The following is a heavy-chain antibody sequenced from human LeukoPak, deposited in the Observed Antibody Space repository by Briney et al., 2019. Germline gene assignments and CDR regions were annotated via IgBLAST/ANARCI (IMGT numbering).Heavy chain of an antibody. Sequence: GESLKISCKGSGYSFTSYWIGWVRQMPGKGLEWMGIIYPGDSDARYSLSFQGQVTISADKSISTAYRQWSSLKASDTAMYYCARLKLRLGDSTPDYWGQGTLVTVSS. CDR2: IYPGDSDA. CDR3: ARLKLRLGDSTPDY. J-gene: IGHJ4*02. V-gene: IGHV5-51*01. D-gene: IGHD3-16*01. CDR1: GYSFTSYW.